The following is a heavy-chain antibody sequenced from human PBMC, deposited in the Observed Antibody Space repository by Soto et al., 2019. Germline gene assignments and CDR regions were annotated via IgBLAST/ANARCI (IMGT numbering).Heavy chain of an antibody. Sequence: GGSLRLSCAGSGFTFSDYYMSWIRQAPGKGLEWLSYSSNSGTYTRYADSVKGRFSISRDNAKNSLYLQINSLRGEDTAIYYCSRSGDNYNVLVYWGQGTPVPVSS. CDR1: GFTFSDYY. V-gene: IGHV3-11*06. CDR2: SSNSGTYT. J-gene: IGHJ4*02. D-gene: IGHD3-10*02. CDR3: SRSGDNYNVLVY.